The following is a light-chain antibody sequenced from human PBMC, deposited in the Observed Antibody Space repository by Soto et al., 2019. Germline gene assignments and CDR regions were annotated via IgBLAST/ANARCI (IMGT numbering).Light chain of an antibody. J-gene: IGLJ2*01. V-gene: IGLV1-47*01. CDR1: SSNIGSNY. Sequence: QSVLTQPPSASGTPGQRVTISCSGSSSNIGSNYVYWYQQLPGTAPKLLIYRNNQRPSGVPDRFSGSKSGTSASLAISGLRSGDEAEYYCAAWDDSLSGHVVFGGGTKPTVL. CDR3: AAWDDSLSGHVV. CDR2: RNN.